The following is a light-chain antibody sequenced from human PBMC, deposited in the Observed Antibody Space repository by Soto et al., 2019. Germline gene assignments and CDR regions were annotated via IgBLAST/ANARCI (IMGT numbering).Light chain of an antibody. V-gene: IGKV3-15*01. CDR1: QSVSSD. CDR2: GAS. Sequence: DIVVTQSPATLSVSPGERATLSCRASQSVSSDLAWYQQKPGQAPRLLIYGASTRATGIPARFSGSGSGTEFTLTISSLQSEDFAVYYCQHYFNWPYTFGQGTKVDIK. J-gene: IGKJ2*01. CDR3: QHYFNWPYT.